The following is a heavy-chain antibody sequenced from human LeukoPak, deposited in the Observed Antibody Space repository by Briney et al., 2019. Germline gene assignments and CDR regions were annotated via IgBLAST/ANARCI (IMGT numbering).Heavy chain of an antibody. CDR3: ARAQEELRFLEWLAY. CDR1: GFTFSTYG. J-gene: IGHJ4*02. D-gene: IGHD3-3*01. V-gene: IGHV3-30*02. Sequence: GGSLRLSCAASGFTFSTYGMHWVRQAPGKGLEWVAFIRYDGSNKYCADSVKGRFTVSRDNSKNTLYLQMNSLRAEDTAVYYCARAQEELRFLEWLAYWGQGTLVTVSS. CDR2: IRYDGSNK.